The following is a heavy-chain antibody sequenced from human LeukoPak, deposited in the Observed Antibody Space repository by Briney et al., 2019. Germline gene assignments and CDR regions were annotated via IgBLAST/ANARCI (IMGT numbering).Heavy chain of an antibody. CDR3: ARAADYGDFLIDY. J-gene: IGHJ4*02. Sequence: KPSETLSLTCAVYGGSFSGYYWGWISQPPGKGLEWIGEINHSGSTNYNPSLKSPVTISVDTSKNQFSPKLSSVTAADTAVYYCARAADYGDFLIDYWGQGTLVTVSS. CDR1: GGSFSGYY. CDR2: INHSGST. V-gene: IGHV4-34*01. D-gene: IGHD4-17*01.